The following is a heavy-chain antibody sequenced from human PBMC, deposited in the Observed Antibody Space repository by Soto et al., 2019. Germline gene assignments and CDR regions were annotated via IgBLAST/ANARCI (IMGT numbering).Heavy chain of an antibody. CDR3: AKDRGYSYGYDY. J-gene: IGHJ4*02. CDR1: GFTFSSYG. CDR2: ISYDGSNK. V-gene: IGHV3-30*18. D-gene: IGHD5-18*01. Sequence: GGSLRLSCAASGFTFSSYGMHWFRQAPGKGLEWVAVISYDGSNKYYADSVKGRFTISRDNSKNTLYLQMNSLRAEDTAVYYCAKDRGYSYGYDYWGQGTLVTVSS.